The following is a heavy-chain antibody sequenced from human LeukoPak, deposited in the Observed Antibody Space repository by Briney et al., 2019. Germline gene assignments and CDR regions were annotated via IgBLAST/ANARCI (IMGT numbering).Heavy chain of an antibody. V-gene: IGHV4-34*01. CDR3: ARRRSSGCRGRVEACRGFPISRAFDI. CDR1: GGSFSGYY. Sequence: PSETLSLTCAVYGGSFSGYYWSWIRQPPGKRLEWIGEINHSGSTNYNPSLKSRVTISVDTSKNQFSLKLSSVTAADTAVYYCARRRSSGCRGRVEACRGFPISRAFDIWGQGTMVTVSS. CDR2: INHSGST. J-gene: IGHJ3*02. D-gene: IGHD6-19*01.